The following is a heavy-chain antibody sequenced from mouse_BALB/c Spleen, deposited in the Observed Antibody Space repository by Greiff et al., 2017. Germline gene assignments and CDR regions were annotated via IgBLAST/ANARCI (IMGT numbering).Heavy chain of an antibody. Sequence: EVKLVESGGGLVKPGGSLKLSCAASGFTFSSYTMSWVRQTPEKRLEWVATISSGGSYTYYPDSVKGRFTISRDNAKNTLYLQMSSLKSEDTAMYYCTRDGTMITTACFAYWGQGTLVTVSA. J-gene: IGHJ3*01. V-gene: IGHV5-6-4*01. CDR2: ISSGGSYT. CDR1: GFTFSSYT. CDR3: TRDGTMITTACFAY. D-gene: IGHD2-4*01.